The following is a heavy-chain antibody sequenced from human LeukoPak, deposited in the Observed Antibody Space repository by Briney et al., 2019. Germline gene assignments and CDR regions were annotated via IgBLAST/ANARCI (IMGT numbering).Heavy chain of an antibody. CDR3: TTDLGLTMIRGVTVS. J-gene: IGHJ5*02. Sequence: PGGSLRLSCAASGFTFTNAWMSWVRQAPGKGLEWVGRIKSKGDGETTDYGAPVKGRFFMSRDDSKATLFLQMNFLQTEDTAVYYCTTDLGLTMIRGVTVSWGQGTLVTVSS. V-gene: IGHV3-15*01. D-gene: IGHD3-10*01. CDR1: GFTFTNAW. CDR2: IKSKGDGETT.